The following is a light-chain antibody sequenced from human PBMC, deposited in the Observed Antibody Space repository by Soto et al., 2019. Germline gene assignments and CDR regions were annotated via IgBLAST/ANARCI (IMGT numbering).Light chain of an antibody. CDR1: SSNIGSNT. J-gene: IGLJ2*01. CDR2: SNN. Sequence: QSVLTQPPSASGTPGQRVTISCSGSSSNIGSNTVNWYQQLPGTAPKLLIYSNNQRPSGVPDRSSGSKSGTSASLAISGLQSEDEADYYCAAWDDSLKRGVFGGGTKVTVL. CDR3: AAWDDSLKRGV. V-gene: IGLV1-44*01.